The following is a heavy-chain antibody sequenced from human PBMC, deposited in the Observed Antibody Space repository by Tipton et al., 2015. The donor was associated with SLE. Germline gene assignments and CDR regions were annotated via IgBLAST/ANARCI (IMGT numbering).Heavy chain of an antibody. CDR1: GFTFSSYE. CDR2: LYSGGST. D-gene: IGHD6-19*01. V-gene: IGHV3-66*02. Sequence: SLRLSCAASGFTFSSYEMNWVRQAPGKGLEWVSVLYSGGSTYYAESVEGRFTISRDNSKNTLYLQMGSLRAEDMAVYYCARRKSSSGWDFDYWGQGTLVAVSS. J-gene: IGHJ4*02. CDR3: ARRKSSSGWDFDY.